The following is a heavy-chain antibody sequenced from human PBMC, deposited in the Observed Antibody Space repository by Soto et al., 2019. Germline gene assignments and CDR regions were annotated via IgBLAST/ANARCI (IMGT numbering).Heavy chain of an antibody. Sequence: QIPLQQSGPGLVKPSQTLSLTCAISGDSVSSNSAAWNWIRQSPSRGLEWLGRTYCRSKWYNDYAVSGRSRITINPDTSKNQLALQLNSVTPEDTAVYYCAGGSGSLNYWGQGTLVTVSS. J-gene: IGHJ4*02. CDR3: AGGSGSLNY. D-gene: IGHD3-10*01. CDR2: TYCRSKWYN. V-gene: IGHV6-1*01. CDR1: GDSVSSNSAA.